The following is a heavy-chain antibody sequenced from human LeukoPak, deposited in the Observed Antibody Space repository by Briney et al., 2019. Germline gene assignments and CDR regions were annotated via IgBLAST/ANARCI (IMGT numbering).Heavy chain of an antibody. Sequence: SETLSLTCVVSDGSFSGYSWTWIRQPPGKGLESIGEINPSGSTNYSPPLKGRVTLSIDRSENQFSLNLTSVTAADTAVYYCARGVKQLGRFYFYLDVWGNGTSVTVSS. J-gene: IGHJ6*03. CDR2: INPSGST. V-gene: IGHV4-34*01. CDR3: ARGVKQLGRFYFYLDV. D-gene: IGHD1-1*01. CDR1: DGSFSGYS.